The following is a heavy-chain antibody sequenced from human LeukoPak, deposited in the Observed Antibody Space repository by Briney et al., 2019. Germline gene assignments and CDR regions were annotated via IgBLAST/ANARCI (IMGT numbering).Heavy chain of an antibody. CDR1: GFTFSSYV. CDR3: AKEEVRGVISARRGNMFDY. J-gene: IGHJ4*02. CDR2: LSGSGGST. Sequence: PGGSLRLSCAASGFTFSSYVMSCVRQAPGEGLEWVSALSGSGGSTYYADPVKGRFTISRDKSKNTLYLQMNSLRAEDRAVYYCAKEEVRGVISARRGNMFDYWGQGTLVTVSS. V-gene: IGHV3-23*01. D-gene: IGHD3-10*01.